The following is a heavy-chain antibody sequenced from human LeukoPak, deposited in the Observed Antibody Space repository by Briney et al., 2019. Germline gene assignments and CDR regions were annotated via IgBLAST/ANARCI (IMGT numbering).Heavy chain of an antibody. CDR2: IYYSGST. J-gene: IGHJ6*03. D-gene: IGHD2-15*01. Sequence: PSETLSLTCTVFGGSISSYYWSWIRQPPGKGLEWIGYIYYSGSTNYNPSLKSRVTISVDTSKNQFSLKLSSVTAADTAVYYCARSGYCSGGSCYPGGDYYYYYMDVWGKGTTVTVSS. V-gene: IGHV4-59*08. CDR3: ARSGYCSGGSCYPGGDYYYYYMDV. CDR1: GGSISSYY.